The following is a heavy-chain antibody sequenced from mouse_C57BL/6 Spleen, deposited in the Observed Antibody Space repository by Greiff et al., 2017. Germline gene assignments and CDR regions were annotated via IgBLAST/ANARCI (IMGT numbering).Heavy chain of an antibody. V-gene: IGHV1-76*01. Sequence: QVQLQQSGAELVRPGASVTLSCKASGYTFTDYYINWVKQRPGQGLEWIARIYPGSGNTYYNEKFKGKATLTAEKSASTAYMQLSSLTSEDSAVYFCARERGYGNSPLAYWGQGTLVTVSA. CDR2: IYPGSGNT. CDR3: ARERGYGNSPLAY. J-gene: IGHJ3*01. D-gene: IGHD2-1*01. CDR1: GYTFTDYY.